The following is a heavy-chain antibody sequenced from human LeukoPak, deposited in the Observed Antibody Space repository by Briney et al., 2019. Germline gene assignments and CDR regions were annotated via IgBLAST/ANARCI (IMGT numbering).Heavy chain of an antibody. V-gene: IGHV4-4*02. CDR1: GGSVINTNW. J-gene: IGHJ4*02. CDR2: VHLDGRT. CDR3: AREGGFYLPLDY. D-gene: IGHD3-3*01. Sequence: SETLSLTCGVSGGSVINTNWWTWVRQPPGRGLEWIGEVHLDGRTNYNPSLESRLTMSVDVSENQVSLKLTSVTAADTAVYYCAREGGFYLPLDYSGQGTLVTVSS.